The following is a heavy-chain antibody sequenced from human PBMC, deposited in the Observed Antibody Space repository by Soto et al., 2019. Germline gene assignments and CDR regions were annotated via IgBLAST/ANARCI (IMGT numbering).Heavy chain of an antibody. CDR1: GYSFTSYW. CDR2: IYPGDSDT. Sequence: GESLKISCKGSGYSFTSYWIGWVRQMPGKGLEWMGIIYPGDSDTRYSPSFQGQVTISADKSISTAYLQWSSLKASDTAMYYCARTSRNPGYYYYYSMDVWGQGTTVTVSS. J-gene: IGHJ6*02. D-gene: IGHD6-13*01. V-gene: IGHV5-51*01. CDR3: ARTSRNPGYYYYYSMDV.